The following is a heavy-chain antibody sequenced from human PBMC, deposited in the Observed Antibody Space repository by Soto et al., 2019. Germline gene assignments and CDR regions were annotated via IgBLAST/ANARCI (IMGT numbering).Heavy chain of an antibody. D-gene: IGHD6-6*01. CDR3: AKDLSSIAARDFDY. CDR2: ISGSGGST. CDR1: GFTFDDYA. Sequence: GGSLRLSCAASGFTFDDYAMNWVRQAPGKGLEWVSGISGSGGSTYYADSVKGRFTISRDNSKNTLYLQMNSLRAEDTAVYYCAKDLSSIAARDFDYWGQGTLVTVSS. V-gene: IGHV3-23*01. J-gene: IGHJ4*02.